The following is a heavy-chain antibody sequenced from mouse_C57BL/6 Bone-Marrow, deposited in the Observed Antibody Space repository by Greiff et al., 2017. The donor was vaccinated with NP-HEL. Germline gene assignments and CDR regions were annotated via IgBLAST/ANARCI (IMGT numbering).Heavy chain of an antibody. CDR2: ISSGGDYI. Sequence: EVMLVESGEGLVKPGGSLKLSCAASGFTFSSYAMSWVRQTPEKRLAWVAYISSGGDYIYYADTVKGRFTISRDNARNTLYLQMCSLKSEDTAMYYCTRGDYYGSSWYFDVWGTGTTVTVSS. CDR1: GFTFSSYA. V-gene: IGHV5-9-1*02. J-gene: IGHJ1*03. D-gene: IGHD1-1*01. CDR3: TRGDYYGSSWYFDV.